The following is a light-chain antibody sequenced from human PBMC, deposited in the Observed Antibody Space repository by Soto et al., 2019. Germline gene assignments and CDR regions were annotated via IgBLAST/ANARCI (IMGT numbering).Light chain of an antibody. J-gene: IGKJ5*01. CDR2: DAS. CDR1: QSISTH. V-gene: IGKV3-11*01. CDR3: QQRRDWPIT. Sequence: EIVLAQSLPTLSLSPGEGATLSCRASQSISTHLAWYQHKPGQAPRLVIYDASNRATGIPARFSGSGSGTDFTLTISSLEPEDFAVYYCQQRRDWPITFGQGTRLEIK.